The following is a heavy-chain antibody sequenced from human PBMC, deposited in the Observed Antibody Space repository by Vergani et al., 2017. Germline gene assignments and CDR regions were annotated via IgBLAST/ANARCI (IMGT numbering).Heavy chain of an antibody. CDR3: ARIYCSSTSCYKAYYYYYYMDV. Sequence: EVQLVESGGGLVKPGGSLRLSCAASGFPFSSYSMNWVRQAPGKGLEWVSSISSSSSYIYYADSVKGRFTISRDNAKNSLYLQMNSLRAEDTAVYYCARIYCSSTSCYKAYYYYYYMDVWGKGP. CDR1: GFPFSSYS. D-gene: IGHD2-2*02. V-gene: IGHV3-21*01. J-gene: IGHJ6*03. CDR2: ISSSSSYI.